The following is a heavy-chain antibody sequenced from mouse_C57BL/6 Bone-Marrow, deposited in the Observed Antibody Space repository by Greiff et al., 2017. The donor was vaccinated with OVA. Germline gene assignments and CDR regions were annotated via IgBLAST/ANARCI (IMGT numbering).Heavy chain of an antibody. V-gene: IGHV6-3*01. Sequence: EVMLVDSGGGLVQPGGSMKLSCVASGFTFSNYWMNWVRQSPEKGLEWVAQIRLKSDNYATHYAESVKGRFTISRDDSKSSVYLQMNNLRAEDTGIYYCTEATGHYYAMDYWGQGTSVTVSS. CDR3: TEATGHYYAMDY. D-gene: IGHD4-1*02. J-gene: IGHJ4*01. CDR2: IRLKSDNYAT. CDR1: GFTFSNYW.